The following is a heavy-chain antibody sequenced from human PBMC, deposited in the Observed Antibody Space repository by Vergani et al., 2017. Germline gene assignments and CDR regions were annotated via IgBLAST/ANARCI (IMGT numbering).Heavy chain of an antibody. CDR3: ARIAAAGNDL. D-gene: IGHD6-13*01. J-gene: IGHJ2*01. CDR2: ISSSSSYI. CDR1: GFTFSSYS. V-gene: IGHV3-21*04. Sequence: EVQLVESGGGLVKPGGSLRLSCAASGFTFSSYSMNWVRQAPGKGLEWVSSISSSSSYIYYADSVKGRFTISRDNAKNSLYLQMNSLRAEDTALYYCARIAAAGNDLWGRGTLVTVSS.